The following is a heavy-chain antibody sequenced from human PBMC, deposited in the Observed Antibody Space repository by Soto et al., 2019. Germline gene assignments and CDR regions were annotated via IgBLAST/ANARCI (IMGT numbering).Heavy chain of an antibody. D-gene: IGHD5-18*01. CDR1: GFTFSSYA. CDR2: ISYDGSNK. CDR3: ARDSVSGYSYGYPADGMDV. V-gene: IGHV3-30-3*01. J-gene: IGHJ6*02. Sequence: QVQLVESGGGVVQPGRSLRLSRAASGFTFSSYAMHWVRQAPGKGLEWVAVISYDGSNKYYADSVKGRFTISRDNSXNXLXXQMNSLRAEDTAVYYCARDSVSGYSYGYPADGMDVWGQGTTVTVSS.